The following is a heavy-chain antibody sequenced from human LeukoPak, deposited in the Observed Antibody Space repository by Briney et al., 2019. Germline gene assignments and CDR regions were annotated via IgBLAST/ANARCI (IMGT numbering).Heavy chain of an antibody. D-gene: IGHD4-11*01. CDR1: GFTFSSYW. V-gene: IGHV3-7*01. CDR2: IKQDGSEK. J-gene: IGHJ6*03. Sequence: PGGSLRPSCAASGFTFSSYWMSWVRQAPGKGLEWVANIKQDGSEKYYVDSVKGRFTISRDNAKNSLYLQMNSLRAEDTAVYYCARDDYTKKTYYYYYYMDVWGKGTTVTISS. CDR3: ARDDYTKKTYYYYYYMDV.